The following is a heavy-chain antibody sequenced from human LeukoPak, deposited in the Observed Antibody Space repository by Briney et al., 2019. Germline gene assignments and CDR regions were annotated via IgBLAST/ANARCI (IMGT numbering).Heavy chain of an antibody. J-gene: IGHJ4*02. Sequence: PSEALSLTCAVYGGSFSGYYWSWIRQPPGKGLEWIGEINHSGSTNYNPSLKSRVTISVDTSKNQFSLKLNSVTAADTAVYYCASSIKAAVLDYWGQGTLVTVS. D-gene: IGHD6-13*01. V-gene: IGHV4-34*01. CDR2: INHSGST. CDR1: GGSFSGYY. CDR3: ASSIKAAVLDY.